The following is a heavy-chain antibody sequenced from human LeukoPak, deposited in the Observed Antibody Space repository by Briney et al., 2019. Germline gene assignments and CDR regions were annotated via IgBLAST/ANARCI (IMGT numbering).Heavy chain of an antibody. CDR1: AFTFSTYS. J-gene: IGHJ3*02. CDR3: ARDLGAFDI. CDR2: INWNGGST. Sequence: GGSLRLSCAASAFTFSTYSMHWVRQAPGKGLEWVSGINWNGGSTGYADSVKGRFTISRDNAKNSLYLQMNSLRAEDTALYYCARDLGAFDIWGQGTMVTVSS. V-gene: IGHV3-20*04.